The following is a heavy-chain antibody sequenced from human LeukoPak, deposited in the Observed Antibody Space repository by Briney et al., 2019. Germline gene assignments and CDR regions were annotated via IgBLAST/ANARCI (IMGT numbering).Heavy chain of an antibody. CDR1: GYTFIDYY. V-gene: IGHV1-2*02. D-gene: IGHD6-19*01. Sequence: GASVTVSCKASGYTFIDYYIHWVRQAPGQGLECMGWIHPKSGGTNYAQKFQGRVTMTRDTSISTAYMELNSLRAEDTAVYYCARVTAVAGKPGDFDIWGQGTMVTVSS. CDR2: IHPKSGGT. J-gene: IGHJ3*02. CDR3: ARVTAVAGKPGDFDI.